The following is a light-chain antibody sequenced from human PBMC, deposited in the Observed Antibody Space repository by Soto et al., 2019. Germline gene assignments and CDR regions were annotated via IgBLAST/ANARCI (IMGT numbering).Light chain of an antibody. J-gene: IGKJ1*01. CDR1: QRVTSSY. CDR3: HHYDSTSSSWT. V-gene: IGKV3-20*01. Sequence: DIVLTQSPGTLSLSPGGRATLSCRASQRVTSSYLAWYQQKPGQAPTLVIYAASSRAAGIPDRFSGSGSGTDFTLTISRLEPEDFAVYFCHHYDSTSSSWTFGQGTKVEIK. CDR2: AAS.